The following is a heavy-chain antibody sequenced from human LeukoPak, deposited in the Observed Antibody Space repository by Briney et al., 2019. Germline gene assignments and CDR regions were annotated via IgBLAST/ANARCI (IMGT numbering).Heavy chain of an antibody. Sequence: AGGFLRLSCAASGFTFSSYGMHWVRQAPGKGLEWVAFIRYDGSNKYYADSVKGRFTISRDNSKNTLYLQMNSLRAEDTAVYYCAKDPARSLGYCSSTSCPIGYWGQGTLVTVSS. CDR1: GFTFSSYG. CDR2: IRYDGSNK. V-gene: IGHV3-30*02. D-gene: IGHD2-2*01. J-gene: IGHJ4*02. CDR3: AKDPARSLGYCSSTSCPIGY.